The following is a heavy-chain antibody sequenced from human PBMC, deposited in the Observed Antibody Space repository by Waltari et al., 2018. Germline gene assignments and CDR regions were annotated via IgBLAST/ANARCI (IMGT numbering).Heavy chain of an antibody. CDR3: ARVRDDIVVVVAATPVNYFDY. CDR1: GFTFSSYS. J-gene: IGHJ4*02. D-gene: IGHD2-15*01. V-gene: IGHV3-21*01. Sequence: EVQLVESGGGLVKPGGSLRLSCAASGFTFSSYSMNWVRQAPGKGLEWVSSISSSSSYIYYADSVKGRFTISRGNAKNSLYLQMNSLRAEDTAVYYCARVRDDIVVVVAATPVNYFDYWGQGTLVTVSS. CDR2: ISSSSSYI.